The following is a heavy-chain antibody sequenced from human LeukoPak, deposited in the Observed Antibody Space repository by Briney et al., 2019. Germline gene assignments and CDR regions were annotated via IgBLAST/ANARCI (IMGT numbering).Heavy chain of an antibody. CDR2: IFYSGST. D-gene: IGHD1-1*01. J-gene: IGHJ4*02. CDR3: ASGSYYDY. V-gene: IGHV4-39*01. Sequence: SETLSRTCTVSGGSISSTSYCWGWIRQPPGKGLEWIGSIFYSGSTYYNPSLKSRVTISVDTSKNQFSLKLSSVTAADTAVYYCASGSYYDYWGQGTLVTVSS. CDR1: GGSISSTSYC.